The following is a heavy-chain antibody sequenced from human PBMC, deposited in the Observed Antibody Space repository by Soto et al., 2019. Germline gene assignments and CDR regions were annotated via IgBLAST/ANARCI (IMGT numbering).Heavy chain of an antibody. CDR2: ISWNSGSI. D-gene: IGHD4-17*01. J-gene: IGHJ5*02. CDR3: SKEFHLYSDSPYNWFDD. V-gene: IGHV3-9*01. CDR1: GVPLVDYA. Sequence: CAAPGVPLVDYARPWARRDPGKGLEWVSGISWNSGSIGYADSVKGRFTISRDNAKNSLYLQMNSLRAEDTALYYWSKEFHLYSDSPYNWFDDWGQGTLVTFSS.